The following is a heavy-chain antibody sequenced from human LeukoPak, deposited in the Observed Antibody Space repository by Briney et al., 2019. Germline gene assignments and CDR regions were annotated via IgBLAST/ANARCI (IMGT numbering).Heavy chain of an antibody. CDR2: INHSGST. CDR3: ARALPSYDFWSGSAFYDY. Sequence: PSETLSLTCAVYGGSFSGYYWSWIRQPPGKGLEWIGEINHSGSTNYNPSLKSRVTISVDTSKNQFSLKLSPVTAADTAVYYCARALPSYDFWSGSAFYDYWGQGTLVTVSS. CDR1: GGSFSGYY. D-gene: IGHD3-3*01. J-gene: IGHJ4*02. V-gene: IGHV4-34*01.